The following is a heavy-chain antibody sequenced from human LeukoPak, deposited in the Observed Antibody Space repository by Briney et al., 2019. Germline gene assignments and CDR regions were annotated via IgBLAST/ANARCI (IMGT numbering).Heavy chain of an antibody. J-gene: IGHJ6*03. CDR3: ARGYYDSRLYYYYMDV. CDR1: GGTFSSYA. CDR2: IIPIFGTA. D-gene: IGHD3-22*01. Sequence: GSSVKLSCKASGGTFSSYAISWVRQAPGQGLEWMGGIIPIFGTANYAQKFQGRVTITTDESTSTAYMELSSLRSEDTAVYYCARGYYDSRLYYYYMDVWGKGTTVTVSS. V-gene: IGHV1-69*05.